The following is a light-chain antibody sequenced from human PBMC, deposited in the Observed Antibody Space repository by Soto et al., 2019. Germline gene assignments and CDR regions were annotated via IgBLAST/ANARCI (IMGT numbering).Light chain of an antibody. Sequence: QSALTQPASVSGSPGQSITISCTGTSSDVGDYKYVSWYQKHPGKAPKALIYEVSNRPSGVSNRLSGSKSGNTASLTISGLQAEDEADYYCSSYTTSNTLVFGPGTKLTVL. V-gene: IGLV2-14*01. CDR2: EVS. J-gene: IGLJ1*01. CDR3: SSYTTSNTLV. CDR1: SSDVGDYKY.